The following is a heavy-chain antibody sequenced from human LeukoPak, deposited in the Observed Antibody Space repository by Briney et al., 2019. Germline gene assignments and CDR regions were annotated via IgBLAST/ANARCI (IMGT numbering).Heavy chain of an antibody. Sequence: PSETLSLTYSVFGGSISSTTYYWVWIRQPPGKGLECIASIHYTGRAYYNPSLKSRATISADTSKNHFSLHLRTVTAADTAVYYCARHFNNGDYKKTFDIWGQGTMVTVSS. CDR2: IHYTGRA. CDR3: ARHFNNGDYKKTFDI. V-gene: IGHV4-39*02. D-gene: IGHD4-17*01. J-gene: IGHJ3*02. CDR1: GGSISSTTYY.